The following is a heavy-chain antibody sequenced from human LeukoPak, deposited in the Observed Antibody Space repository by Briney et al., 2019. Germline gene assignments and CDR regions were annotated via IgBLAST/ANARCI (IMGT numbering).Heavy chain of an antibody. CDR2: ISYDESNK. D-gene: IGHD3-10*01. CDR1: GFTFSTYA. J-gene: IGHJ4*02. CDR3: AKSGMVRGLTLDY. Sequence: GSLRLSCAASGFTFSTYAMHWVRQAPGKGLEWVAVISYDESNKYYADSVTGRFTISRDNSKNTLYLQMNSLRAEDTALYYCAKSGMVRGLTLDYWGQGTLVTVSS. V-gene: IGHV3-30-3*02.